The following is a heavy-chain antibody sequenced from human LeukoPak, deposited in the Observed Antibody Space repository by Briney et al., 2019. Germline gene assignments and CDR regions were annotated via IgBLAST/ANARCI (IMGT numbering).Heavy chain of an antibody. CDR3: ARGPYHMAAAGTWYDY. CDR2: INHSGST. V-gene: IGHV4-34*01. Sequence: SETLSLTCAVYGGSFSGYYWSWIRQPPGKGLEWIGEINHSGSTNYNPSLKSRVTISVDTSKNQFSLKLSSVTAADTAVYYCARGPYHMAAAGTWYDYWGQGTLVTVSS. CDR1: GGSFSGYY. J-gene: IGHJ4*02. D-gene: IGHD6-13*01.